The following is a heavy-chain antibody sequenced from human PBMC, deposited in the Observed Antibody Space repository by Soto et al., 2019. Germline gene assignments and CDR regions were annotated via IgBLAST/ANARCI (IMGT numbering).Heavy chain of an antibody. Sequence: PGGSLRLSCVASGFTFSNYAMTWVRQPPGKGLEWVSGTSSSGGSTYYADSVRGRFTISRDNFMNTLFLQMTSLRAEDTAIYYCAKGSDKSVADKGKLYSGMDVWGQGTAVTVSS. V-gene: IGHV3-23*01. CDR1: GFTFSNYA. D-gene: IGHD6-19*01. CDR3: AKGSDKSVADKGKLYSGMDV. CDR2: TSSSGGST. J-gene: IGHJ6*02.